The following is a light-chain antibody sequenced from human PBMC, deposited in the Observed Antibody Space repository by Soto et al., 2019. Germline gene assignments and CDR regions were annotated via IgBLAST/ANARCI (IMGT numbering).Light chain of an antibody. CDR2: DNN. Sequence: QSVLTQPSSVSASPGQKVTISCSGSSSSIGNNYASWYQQFPGTAPKLLIYDNNNRPSGIPDRFSGSKSGTSATLGITGLQTGDEADYYCATWDSSLSAGVFGTGTKV. CDR1: SSSIGNNY. J-gene: IGLJ1*01. V-gene: IGLV1-51*01. CDR3: ATWDSSLSAGV.